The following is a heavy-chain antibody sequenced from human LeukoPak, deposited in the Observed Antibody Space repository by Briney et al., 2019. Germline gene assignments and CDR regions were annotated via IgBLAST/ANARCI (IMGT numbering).Heavy chain of an antibody. J-gene: IGHJ4*02. CDR1: GLTFSSYW. Sequence: GGSLRLSCAASGLTFSSYWMSWIRQAPGKGLEWVANIKQDGSEKYYVDSVKGRFTISRDNAKNSLYLQMNSLRAEDTAVYYCASDRGYSYGFNLDYWGQGTLVTVSS. CDR2: IKQDGSEK. CDR3: ASDRGYSYGFNLDY. D-gene: IGHD5-18*01. V-gene: IGHV3-7*01.